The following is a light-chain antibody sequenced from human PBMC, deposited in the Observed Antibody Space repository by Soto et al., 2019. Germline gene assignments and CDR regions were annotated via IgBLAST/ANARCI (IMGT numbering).Light chain of an antibody. J-gene: IGKJ5*01. CDR3: QKYNSAPNT. Sequence: DIQMTQSPSSLSASVGDIVTITFRASQGISNYLSWYQQKPGKVPKLLIYAASTLQSGVPSRFSGSGSGTDFTLTISSLQPEDVATYYCQKYNSAPNTFGQGTRLEIK. CDR1: QGISNY. V-gene: IGKV1-27*01. CDR2: AAS.